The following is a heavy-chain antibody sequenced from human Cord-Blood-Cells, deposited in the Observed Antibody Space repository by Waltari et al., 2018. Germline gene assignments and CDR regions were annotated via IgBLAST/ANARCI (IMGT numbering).Heavy chain of an antibody. Sequence: QVQLVQSGAEVKKPGASVKVSCKASGYTFTGYYMHWVRQATGQGLELMGRINPNRGGTNDAQKLQGSVTMTRDTSISTAYMELSRLRADDTAVYYCARDRYDFLSGYDAFDIWGQGTMVTVSS. CDR1: GYTFTGYY. V-gene: IGHV1-2*06. CDR3: ARDRYDFLSGYDAFDI. D-gene: IGHD3-3*01. J-gene: IGHJ3*02. CDR2: INPNRGGT.